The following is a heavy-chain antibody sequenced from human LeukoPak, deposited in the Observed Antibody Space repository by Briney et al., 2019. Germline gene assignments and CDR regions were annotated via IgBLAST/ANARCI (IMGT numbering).Heavy chain of an antibody. D-gene: IGHD3-22*01. J-gene: IGHJ3*02. Sequence: GASVKVSCKVSGYTLTELSMHWVRQAPGKGLEWVGGFDPEDGETIYAQKFQGRVTMTEDTSTDTAYMELSSLRSEDTAVYYCAAPWDYYDSSGYHDAFDIWGQGTMVTVSS. CDR3: AAPWDYYDSSGYHDAFDI. V-gene: IGHV1-24*01. CDR1: GYTLTELS. CDR2: FDPEDGET.